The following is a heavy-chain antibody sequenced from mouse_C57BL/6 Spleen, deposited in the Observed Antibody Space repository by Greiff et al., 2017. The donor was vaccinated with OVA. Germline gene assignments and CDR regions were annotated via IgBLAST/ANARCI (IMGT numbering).Heavy chain of an antibody. CDR1: GFTFSDYG. CDR3: ARGYSNYRWAMDY. D-gene: IGHD2-5*01. V-gene: IGHV5-17*01. J-gene: IGHJ4*01. CDR2: ISSGSSTI. Sequence: EVKVEESGGGLVKPGGSLKLSCAASGFTFSDYGMHWVRQAPEKGLEWVAYISSGSSTIYYADTVKGRFTISRDNAKNTLFLQMTSLRSEDTAMYYCARGYSNYRWAMDYWGQGTSVTVSS.